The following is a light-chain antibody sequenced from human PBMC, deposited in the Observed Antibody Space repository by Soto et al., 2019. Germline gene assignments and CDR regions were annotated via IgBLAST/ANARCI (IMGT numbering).Light chain of an antibody. J-gene: IGLJ2*01. CDR2: EDT. CDR3: QSYDGSNPDVV. Sequence: NFMLTQPHSVSESPGKTVTISCTGSSGSIATNYVQWYQQRPGSAPTTVIYEDTQRPSGVPERFSGSIDSSSNSASLTISGLKTEDEAVYYCQSYDGSNPDVVFGGGTKLTVL. CDR1: SGSIATNY. V-gene: IGLV6-57*02.